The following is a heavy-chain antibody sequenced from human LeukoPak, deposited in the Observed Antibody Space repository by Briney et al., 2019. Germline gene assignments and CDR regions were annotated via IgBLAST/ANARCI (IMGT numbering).Heavy chain of an antibody. V-gene: IGHV1-2*02. CDR2: INPNSGGT. D-gene: IGHD5-12*01. Sequence: GASVKVSCKASGYTFTCYYMHWVRQAPGQGLEWMGWINPNSGGTNYAQKFQGRVTMTRDTSISTAYMELSRLRSDDTAVYYCASLRYSGYDWFDYWGQGTLVTVSS. CDR1: GYTFTCYY. CDR3: ASLRYSGYDWFDY. J-gene: IGHJ4*02.